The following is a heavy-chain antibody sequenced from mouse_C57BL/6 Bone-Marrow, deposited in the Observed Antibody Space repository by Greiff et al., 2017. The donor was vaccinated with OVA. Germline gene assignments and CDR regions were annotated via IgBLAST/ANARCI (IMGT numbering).Heavy chain of an antibody. D-gene: IGHD2-4*01. CDR1: GYTFTDYA. V-gene: IGHV1-67*01. J-gene: IGHJ2*01. CDR2: ISTYYGDA. Sequence: VQLQQSGPELVRPGVSVKISCKGSGYTFTDYAMHWVKQSHAKSLEWIGVISTYYGDASYNQKFKDKATLTVAKSSSTYYMELARLTAEDSADYYGARAYEYDEKNDYWGQGTTLTVSS. CDR3: ARAYEYDEKNDY.